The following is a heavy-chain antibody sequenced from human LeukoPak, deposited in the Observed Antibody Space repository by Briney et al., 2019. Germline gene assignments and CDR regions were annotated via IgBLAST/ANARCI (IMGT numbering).Heavy chain of an antibody. Sequence: ASVKVSCKASGYTFTSYGNSWVRQAPGQGLEWMGWISAYNGNTNYAQKLQGRVTMTTDTSTSTAYMELRSLRSDDTAVYYCAREGVYYDSSGRRPNWFDPWGQGTLVTVSS. CDR3: AREGVYYDSSGRRPNWFDP. D-gene: IGHD3-22*01. V-gene: IGHV1-18*01. CDR1: GYTFTSYG. CDR2: ISAYNGNT. J-gene: IGHJ5*02.